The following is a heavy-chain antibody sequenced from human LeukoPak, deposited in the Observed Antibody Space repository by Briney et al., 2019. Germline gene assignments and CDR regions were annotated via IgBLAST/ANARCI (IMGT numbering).Heavy chain of an antibody. CDR3: ARDQG. CDR1: GFTFTNYW. CDR2: IKEDGSEK. Sequence: GGSLRLSCPASGFTFTNYWMSWVRQAPGKGLEWVANIKEDGSEKYYVDSVKGRFTISKDNAKNSLYLQMNSLRAEDTAVYYCARDQGWGQGTLVTVSS. J-gene: IGHJ4*02. V-gene: IGHV3-7*01.